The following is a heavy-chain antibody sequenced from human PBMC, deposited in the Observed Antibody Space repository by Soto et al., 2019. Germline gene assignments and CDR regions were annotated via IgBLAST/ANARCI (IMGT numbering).Heavy chain of an antibody. CDR1: GCTFSRNA. V-gene: IGHV3-23*01. Sequence: GGSLRLPWAASGCTFSRNAMSWVRQAPGKGLEWVSVMSGSGGSTYYADSVTGRFTISRDNSKNTLYLQMNSLRAEDTAVYYCAKGYREYSSSWFHYWGQGTLVTVSS. CDR3: AKGYREYSSSWFHY. J-gene: IGHJ4*02. D-gene: IGHD6-13*01. CDR2: MSGSGGST.